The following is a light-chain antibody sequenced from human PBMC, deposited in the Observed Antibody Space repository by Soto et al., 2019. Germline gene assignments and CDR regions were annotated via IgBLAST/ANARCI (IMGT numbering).Light chain of an antibody. Sequence: DIQMTQSPSSLSASVGDRVTLTCRASQSISSYLNWYQLKPGRPPKLLIYFASSLQAGVPSRFSSAGSETDFTLTITDLQPEDFTSYFCLQTDSVPYTFGQGT. CDR1: QSISSY. CDR2: FAS. V-gene: IGKV1-39*01. CDR3: LQTDSVPYT. J-gene: IGKJ2*01.